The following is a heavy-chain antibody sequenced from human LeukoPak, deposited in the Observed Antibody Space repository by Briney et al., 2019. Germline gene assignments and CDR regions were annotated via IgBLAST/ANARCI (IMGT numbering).Heavy chain of an antibody. CDR1: GFTFTIYW. J-gene: IGHJ4*02. Sequence: GGSLRLSCAASGFTFTIYWMSWVRQAPGKGLEWVSAISGSGGSTYYADSVKGRFTISRDNSKNTLYLQMNSLRAEDTAVYYCAKAGEVTMIVVVILPFDYWGQGTLVTVSS. D-gene: IGHD3-22*01. CDR3: AKAGEVTMIVVVILPFDY. CDR2: ISGSGGST. V-gene: IGHV3-23*01.